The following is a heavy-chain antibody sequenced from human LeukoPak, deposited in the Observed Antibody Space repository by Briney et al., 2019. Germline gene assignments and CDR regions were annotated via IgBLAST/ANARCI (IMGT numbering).Heavy chain of an antibody. D-gene: IGHD2-2*01. V-gene: IGHV3-7*01. CDR2: IKQDGSET. CDR3: ARRAPGYCITTSCPDTYYYYYYMDV. CDR1: GFAFSSSW. J-gene: IGHJ6*03. Sequence: PGGSLRLSCAASGFAFSSSWMSWVRHPPGKGLEWVANIKQDGSETYYVDSLKGRFTVSRHNAKTSVYLQMNNLLEEDTAVYYCARRAPGYCITTSCPDTYYYYYYMDVWGKGTTVTVSS.